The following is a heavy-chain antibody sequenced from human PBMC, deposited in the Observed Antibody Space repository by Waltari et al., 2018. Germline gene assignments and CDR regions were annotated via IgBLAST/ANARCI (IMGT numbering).Heavy chain of an antibody. V-gene: IGHV4-34*01. CDR2: VTHSGNT. CDR3: ARGTPYCRFDD. CDR1: GGSFSAYY. Sequence: QVQLQQWGAGLLKPSETLSLTCAVDGGSFSAYYWSWIRQPPGKGLEWIGEVTHSGNTTYNPALKSRVSMSVDTSRNQFSLKLSSVTAADTAVYYCARGTPYCRFDDWGQGTLVTVSS. D-gene: IGHD2-15*01. J-gene: IGHJ4*02.